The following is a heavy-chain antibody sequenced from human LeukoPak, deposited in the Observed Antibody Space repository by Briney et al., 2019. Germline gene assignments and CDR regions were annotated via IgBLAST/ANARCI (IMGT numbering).Heavy chain of an antibody. CDR3: ARELEHGYAFDI. J-gene: IGHJ3*02. D-gene: IGHD2-21*01. V-gene: IGHV4-31*03. CDR1: GGSISSGGYY. Sequence: SETLSLTCTVSGGSISSGGYYWSWIRQHPGKGLEWIGYIYYSGSTYYNPSLKSRVTISVDTSKNQFSLKLSSVTVADTAVYYCARELEHGYAFDIWGQGTMVTVSS. CDR2: IYYSGST.